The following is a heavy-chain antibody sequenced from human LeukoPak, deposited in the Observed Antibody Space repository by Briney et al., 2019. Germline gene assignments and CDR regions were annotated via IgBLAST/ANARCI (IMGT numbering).Heavy chain of an antibody. CDR3: ARGRYSSGWYCFDY. Sequence: GASVKVSCKASGYTFTSYAMHWVRQAPGQRLEWMGWINAGNGNTKYSQEFQGRVTITRDTSASTAYMELSSLRSEDMAVYYCARGRYSSGWYCFDYWGQGPLVTVPS. V-gene: IGHV1-3*03. J-gene: IGHJ4*02. CDR1: GYTFTSYA. D-gene: IGHD6-19*01. CDR2: INAGNGNT.